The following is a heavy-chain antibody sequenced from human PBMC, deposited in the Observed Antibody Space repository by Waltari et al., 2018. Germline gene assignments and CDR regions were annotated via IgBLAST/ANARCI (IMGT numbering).Heavy chain of an antibody. CDR3: VRHGFWNFDF. J-gene: IGHJ4*02. V-gene: IGHV3-74*01. D-gene: IGHD3-3*01. CDR2: INTDGHST. Sequence: EVQLLQSGGGLVQPGGSLRLSCAASGFTFRSHWMHWVRQVPGKGPVWVSRINTDGHSTTYADSVEGRFTISRDNAKNSLYLQMNSLRAEDTALYYCVRHGFWNFDFWGQGTLVTVSS. CDR1: GFTFRSHW.